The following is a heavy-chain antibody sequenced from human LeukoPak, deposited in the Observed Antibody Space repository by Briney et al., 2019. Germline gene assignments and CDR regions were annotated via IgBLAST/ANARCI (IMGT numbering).Heavy chain of an antibody. D-gene: IGHD3-10*01. Sequence: GGSLRLSCAASGFTFSSYAMSRVRQAPGKGLEWVAFIRYDGSNKYYADSVKGRFTISRDNSKNTLYLQMNSLRAEDTAVYYCAKDLVRGVTVFDYWGQGTLVTVSS. CDR3: AKDLVRGVTVFDY. CDR2: IRYDGSNK. CDR1: GFTFSSYA. V-gene: IGHV3-30*02. J-gene: IGHJ4*02.